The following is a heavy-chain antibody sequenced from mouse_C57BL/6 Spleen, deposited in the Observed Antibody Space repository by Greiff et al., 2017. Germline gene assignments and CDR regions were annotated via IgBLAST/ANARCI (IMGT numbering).Heavy chain of an antibody. D-gene: IGHD2-1*01. CDR1: GYAFSSSW. Sequence: VQLQESGPELVKPGASVKISCKASGYAFSSSWMNWVKQRPGKGLEWIGRIYPGDGDTNYNGKFKGKATLTADKSSSTAYMQLSSLTSEDSAVYFCARLNGNYLYAMDYWGQGTSVTVSS. V-gene: IGHV1-82*01. CDR3: ARLNGNYLYAMDY. J-gene: IGHJ4*01. CDR2: IYPGDGDT.